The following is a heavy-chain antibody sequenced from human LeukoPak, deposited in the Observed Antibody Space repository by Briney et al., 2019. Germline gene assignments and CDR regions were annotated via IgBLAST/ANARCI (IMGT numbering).Heavy chain of an antibody. CDR3: ATSYDSKTAPYDV. V-gene: IGHV4-4*09. Sequence: PSETLSLTCTVSGGSISSYCWSWVRQPPGKGLEWIGYIYPSGSTDYNPSLRSRVTMSVDTSKSQLSMELRYLTAADTAMYYCATSYDSKTAPYDVWGQGILVTVFS. CDR2: IYPSGST. J-gene: IGHJ4*02. CDR1: GGSISSYC. D-gene: IGHD3-3*01.